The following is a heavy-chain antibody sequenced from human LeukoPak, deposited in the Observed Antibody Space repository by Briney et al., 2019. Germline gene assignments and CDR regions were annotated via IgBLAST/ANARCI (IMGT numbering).Heavy chain of an antibody. CDR1: GGTFSSYA. J-gene: IGHJ4*02. D-gene: IGHD6-13*01. CDR2: IIPILGIA. CDR3: ASPEQQLVY. V-gene: IGHV1-69*04. Sequence: GASVKVSCKASGGTFSSYAISWVRQAPGQGLEWMGRIIPILGIANYAQKFQGRVTITADKSTSTAYMELSGLRSEDTAVYYCASPEQQLVYWGQGTLVTVSS.